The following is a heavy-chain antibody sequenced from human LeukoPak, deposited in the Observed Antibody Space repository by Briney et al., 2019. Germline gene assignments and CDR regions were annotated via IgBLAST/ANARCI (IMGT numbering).Heavy chain of an antibody. CDR1: GGPISSNY. V-gene: IGHV4-59*08. Sequence: SETLSLTCTVSGGPISSNYWSWIRQPPGKGLEWIGYIYYSGYTNYNPSLKSRVTISVDTSNNQFSLKLSSVTAADTAVYYCARHFDHVGSGIYEYWGQGTLVTVSS. D-gene: IGHD3-10*01. CDR3: ARHFDHVGSGIYEY. J-gene: IGHJ4*02. CDR2: IYYSGYT.